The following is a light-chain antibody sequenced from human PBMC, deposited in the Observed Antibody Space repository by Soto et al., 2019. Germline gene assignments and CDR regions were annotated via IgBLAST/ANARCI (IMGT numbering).Light chain of an antibody. Sequence: QSALTQPASVSGSPGPSITLSCTGTSSDVGSYNLVSWYQQRPDKAPKLMIYEATERPSGVSNRFSGSKSGNTASLTISGLQAEAEAHYYGGSYAESSTGGFGGGTKLTVL. CDR3: GSYAESSTGG. J-gene: IGLJ3*02. CDR2: EAT. CDR1: SSDVGSYNL. V-gene: IGLV2-23*01.